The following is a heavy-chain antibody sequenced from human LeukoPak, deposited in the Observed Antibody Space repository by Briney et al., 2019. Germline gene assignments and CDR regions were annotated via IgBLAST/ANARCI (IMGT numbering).Heavy chain of an antibody. D-gene: IGHD6-13*01. J-gene: IGHJ4*02. CDR3: ARSLRYSSSWSY. CDR1: GGSFSGYY. V-gene: IGHV4-34*01. CDR2: INHSGST. Sequence: SETLPLTCAVYGGSFSGYYWSWIRQPPGKGLEWIGEINHSGSTNYNPSLKSRVTISVDTSKNQFSLKLSSVTAADTAVYYCARSLRYSSSWSYWGQGTLVTVSS.